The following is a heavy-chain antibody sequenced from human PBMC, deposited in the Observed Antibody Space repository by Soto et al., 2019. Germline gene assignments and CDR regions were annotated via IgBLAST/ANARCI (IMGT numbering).Heavy chain of an antibody. D-gene: IGHD6-13*01. CDR2: ISGSGGST. CDR1: GFTFSSYA. V-gene: IGHV3-23*01. Sequence: GGSLRLSCAASGFTFSSYAMSWVRQAPGKGLEWVSAISGSGGSTYYADSVKGRFTISRDNSKNTLYLQMNSLRAEDTAVYYCAKDRSYSSSWYKLFDPWGQGSLVTVSS. J-gene: IGHJ5*02. CDR3: AKDRSYSSSWYKLFDP.